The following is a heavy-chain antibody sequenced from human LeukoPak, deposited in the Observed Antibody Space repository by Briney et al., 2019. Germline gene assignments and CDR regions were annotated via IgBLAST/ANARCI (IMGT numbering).Heavy chain of an antibody. J-gene: IGHJ6*03. CDR1: GGSISSYY. CDR3: ARDTMNYYYYYMDV. Sequence: PSETLSLTCTVSGGSISSYYWSWIRQPAGKGLEWIGRIYTSGSTNYNPSLKSRVTMSVDTSKNQFSLKLSSVTAADTAVYYCARDTMNYYYYYMDVWGKGTTVTVSS. D-gene: IGHD2-2*01. CDR2: IYTSGST. V-gene: IGHV4-4*07.